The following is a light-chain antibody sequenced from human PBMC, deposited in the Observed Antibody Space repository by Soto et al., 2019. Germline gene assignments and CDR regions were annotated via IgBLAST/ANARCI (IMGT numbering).Light chain of an antibody. CDR2: EVS. Sequence: QSALTQPPSASGSPGQSVTISCTGTNSDVGGYNYVSWYQQHPGKAPKLMISEVSKRPSGVPDRFSGSKSGNTASLTVSGLQAEDEADYYRSSHAGSNNPYVFGAGTKVTVL. CDR1: NSDVGGYNY. V-gene: IGLV2-8*01. J-gene: IGLJ1*01. CDR3: SSHAGSNNPYV.